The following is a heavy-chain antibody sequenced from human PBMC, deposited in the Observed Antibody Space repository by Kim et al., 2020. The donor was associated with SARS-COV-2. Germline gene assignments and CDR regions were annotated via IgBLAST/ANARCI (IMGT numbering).Heavy chain of an antibody. J-gene: IGHJ4*02. CDR3: AKAPYSSGYPFDY. D-gene: IGHD3-22*01. Sequence: YAKSEKGLFTISRDNSKNTLYLQMNSLRAEDTAVYYCAKAPYSSGYPFDYWGQGTLVTVSS. V-gene: IGHV3-23*01.